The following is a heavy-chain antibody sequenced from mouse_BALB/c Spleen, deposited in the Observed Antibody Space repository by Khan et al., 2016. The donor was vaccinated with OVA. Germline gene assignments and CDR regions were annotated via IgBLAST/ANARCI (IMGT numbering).Heavy chain of an antibody. V-gene: IGHV2-9*02. CDR1: GFSLTSYG. CDR2: IWAGGST. D-gene: IGHD2-3*01. Sequence: QVQLKESGPGLVAPSQSLSITCTVSGFSLTSYGVHWVRQPPGKGLEWLGVIWAGGSTNYNSALMSRLSISKDNSKSQVFVKMNSLQTDDTAMYYCARFYDGYYYTVDYWGQGTSVTVSS. J-gene: IGHJ4*01. CDR3: ARFYDGYYYTVDY.